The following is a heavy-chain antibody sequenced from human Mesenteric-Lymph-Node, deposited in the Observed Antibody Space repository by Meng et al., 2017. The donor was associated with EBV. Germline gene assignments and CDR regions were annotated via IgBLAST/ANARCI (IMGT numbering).Heavy chain of an antibody. CDR3: AHRRQSSGWSTLYNWFDP. D-gene: IGHD6-19*01. J-gene: IGHJ5*02. Sequence: QIPLKESGPTLVKPTQTLTLTCTFSGFSINASGMGVGWFRQPPGKALEWLALIYWDDDKRYSPSLKSRLTITKDTSKNQVVLTMTNMDPVDTATYFCAHRRQSSGWSTLYNWFDPWGQGTLVTVSS. V-gene: IGHV2-5*02. CDR1: GFSINASGMG. CDR2: IYWDDDK.